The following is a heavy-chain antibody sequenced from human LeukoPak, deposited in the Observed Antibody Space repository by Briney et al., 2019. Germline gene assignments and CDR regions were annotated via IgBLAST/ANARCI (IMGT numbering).Heavy chain of an antibody. D-gene: IGHD6-19*01. CDR3: ARAEWLVLRDDY. CDR2: INPNSGGT. CDR1: GYNFTGYY. J-gene: IGHJ4*02. Sequence: ASVKVSCKASGYNFTGYYMHWVRQAPGQGLEWMGWINPNSGGTNYAQKFQGRVTTTRDTSISTAYMELSRLRSDDTAVYYCARAEWLVLRDDYWGQGTLVTVSS. V-gene: IGHV1-2*02.